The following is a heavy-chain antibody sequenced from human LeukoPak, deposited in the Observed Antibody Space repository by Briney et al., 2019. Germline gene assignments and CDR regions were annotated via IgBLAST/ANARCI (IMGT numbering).Heavy chain of an antibody. V-gene: IGHV1-46*01. CDR3: ARELDGEGATPYYYFDY. D-gene: IGHD1-26*01. Sequence: GASVKVSCKASGYTFTGYYMHWVRQAPGQGLEWMGIINPSGGRTSYAQKFQGRVTMTRDMSTSTVYMELSSLRSEDTAMFYCARELDGEGATPYYYFDYWGQGTLVTVSS. CDR1: GYTFTGYY. CDR2: INPSGGRT. J-gene: IGHJ4*02.